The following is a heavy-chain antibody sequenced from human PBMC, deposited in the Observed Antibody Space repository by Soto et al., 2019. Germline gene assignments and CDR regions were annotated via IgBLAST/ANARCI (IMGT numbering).Heavy chain of an antibody. CDR3: VQTTGWPGFDF. D-gene: IGHD6-19*01. J-gene: IGHJ4*02. Sequence: WIRQPPGKGLEWIGYIYYSGSTYYNPSLKSRVTISVDTSKNQSSLKLSSVTAADTAVYYCVQTTGWPGFDFWGQGTLVSGSA. V-gene: IGHV4-30-4*07. CDR2: IYYSGST.